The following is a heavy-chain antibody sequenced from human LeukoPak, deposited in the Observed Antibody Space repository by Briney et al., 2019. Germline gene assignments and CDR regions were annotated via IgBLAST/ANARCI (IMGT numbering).Heavy chain of an antibody. CDR1: GGSISSYY. CDR3: ARCCSTSCYYDY. CDR2: IYYSGST. Sequence: KTSETLSLTCTVSGGSISSYYWSWIRQPPGEGLEWIGYIYYSGSTNYNPSLKSRVTISVDTSKNQFSLKLSSVTAADTAVYYCARCCSTSCYYDYWGQGTLVTVSS. D-gene: IGHD2-2*01. V-gene: IGHV4-59*01. J-gene: IGHJ4*02.